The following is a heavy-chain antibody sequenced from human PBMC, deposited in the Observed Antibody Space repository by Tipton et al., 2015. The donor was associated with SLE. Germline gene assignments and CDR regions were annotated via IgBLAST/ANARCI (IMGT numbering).Heavy chain of an antibody. CDR2: IYYSGST. CDR1: GGSISSHY. CDR3: ASSSGGSSINWFDP. D-gene: IGHD2-15*01. Sequence: TLSLTCTVSGGSISSHYWSWIRQPPGKGLEWIGYIYYSGSTNYNPSLKSRVTISVDTSKNQFSLKLSSVTAADTAVYYCASSSGGSSINWFDPWDQGTLVTVSS. V-gene: IGHV4-59*11. J-gene: IGHJ5*02.